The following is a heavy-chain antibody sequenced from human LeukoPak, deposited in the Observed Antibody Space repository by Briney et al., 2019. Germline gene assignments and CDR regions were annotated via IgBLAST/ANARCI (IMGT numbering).Heavy chain of an antibody. CDR2: INTNSGGA. V-gene: IGHV1-2*06. Sequence: ASVKVSCKASGYTLTAHYIHWVRQAPGQGLEWMGRINTNSGGAKYAQRFQGGVTMTRDTSISTAFMDLSRLGSDDTAVYYCATDIEDYDSTFANWGQGTLVTVSS. CDR3: ATDIEDYDSTFAN. J-gene: IGHJ4*02. D-gene: IGHD3-22*01. CDR1: GYTLTAHY.